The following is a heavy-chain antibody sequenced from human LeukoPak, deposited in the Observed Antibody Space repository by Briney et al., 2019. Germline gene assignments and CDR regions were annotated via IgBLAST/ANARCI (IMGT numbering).Heavy chain of an antibody. V-gene: IGHV4-4*07. CDR2: IYTSGTT. D-gene: IGHD6-19*01. CDR1: GGSISSYY. Sequence: SETLSLTCTVSGGSISSYYWSWIRQPAGKGLEWIGRIYTSGTTNYNPSLKSRVTMSVDTSKNQFSLKLSSVTAADTAVYYCARQYSSDWYLWFDPWGPGTLVTVSS. J-gene: IGHJ5*02. CDR3: ARQYSSDWYLWFDP.